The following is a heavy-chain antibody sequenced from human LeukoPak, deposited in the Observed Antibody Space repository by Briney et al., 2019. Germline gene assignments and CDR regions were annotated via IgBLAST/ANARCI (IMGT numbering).Heavy chain of an antibody. V-gene: IGHV3-30*02. Sequence: PGGSLRLSCAASGFTFSSYGMHWVRQAPGKGLEWVAFIRYDGSNKYYADSVKGRFTISRDNSKNTLYLQMNSLRAEDTAVYYCATPLGDTAMVVDYWGQGTLVTVSS. J-gene: IGHJ4*02. CDR3: ATPLGDTAMVVDY. CDR2: IRYDGSNK. CDR1: GFTFSSYG. D-gene: IGHD5-18*01.